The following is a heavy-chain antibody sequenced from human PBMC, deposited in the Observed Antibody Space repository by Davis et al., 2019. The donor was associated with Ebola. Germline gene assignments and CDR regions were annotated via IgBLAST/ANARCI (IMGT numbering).Heavy chain of an antibody. D-gene: IGHD6-19*01. J-gene: IGHJ4*02. CDR3: ARPHGSGWYGDFYFDY. CDR1: GYNFTRYW. Sequence: GESLKIPCKASGYNFTRYWIAWVRQMPGKGLEWLGIIYPGDSDTRYSPSFQGQVTIPADKSINTAYLQWSSLKAADTAMYSCARPHGSGWYGDFYFDYWGQGTLVTVSS. V-gene: IGHV5-51*01. CDR2: IYPGDSDT.